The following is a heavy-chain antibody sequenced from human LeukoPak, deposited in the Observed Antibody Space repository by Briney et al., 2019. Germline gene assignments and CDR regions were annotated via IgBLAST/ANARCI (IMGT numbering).Heavy chain of an antibody. J-gene: IGHJ3*02. V-gene: IGHV3-33*08. CDR2: IWYDGSNK. CDR3: ARESYDSSGYYENDAFDI. Sequence: GGSLRLSCAASGFTFSNYGMHWVRQAPGKWLEWVAVIWYDGSNKYYADSVKGRFTISRDNSKNTLYLQMNSLRAEDTAVYYCARESYDSSGYYENDAFDIWGQGTMVTVSS. D-gene: IGHD3-22*01. CDR1: GFTFSNYG.